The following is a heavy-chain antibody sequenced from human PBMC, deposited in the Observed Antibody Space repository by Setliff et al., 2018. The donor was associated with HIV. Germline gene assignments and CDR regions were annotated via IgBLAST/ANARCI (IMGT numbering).Heavy chain of an antibody. D-gene: IGHD4-17*01. CDR3: VRDDYGYNGKGFDY. CDR2: IYHSGST. V-gene: IGHV4-38-2*02. J-gene: IGHJ4*02. Sequence: TLSLTCAVSGYSISSGYYWGWIRQPPGKGLEWIGSIYHSGSTYYNPSLKSRVTISVDTSKNQFSLKLSSVTAADTAVYYCVRDDYGYNGKGFDYWGPGTLVTVSS. CDR1: GYSISSGYY.